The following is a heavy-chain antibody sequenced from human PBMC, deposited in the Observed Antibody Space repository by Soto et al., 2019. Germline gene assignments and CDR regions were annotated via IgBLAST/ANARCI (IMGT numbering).Heavy chain of an antibody. D-gene: IGHD6-6*01. J-gene: IGHJ4*02. CDR3: ARTSRFDS. CDR2: INHSGST. CDR1: GGSFRDYY. Sequence: QVHLQQWGAGLLKSSETLSLTCAVYGGSFRDYYWSWFRQPPGKGLEWIGQINHSGSTNYNPSLKSRVTISVDTSKNQFSLKLSSVTAADTAVYYCARTSRFDSWGQGTLVTVSS. V-gene: IGHV4-34*01.